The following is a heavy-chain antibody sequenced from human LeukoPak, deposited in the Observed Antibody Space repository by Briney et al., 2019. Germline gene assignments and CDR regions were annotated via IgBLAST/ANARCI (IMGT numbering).Heavy chain of an antibody. CDR1: GYTFTSYG. V-gene: IGHV1-18*04. CDR3: ARDPFVVVPAAISYYYCGMDV. Sequence: ASVKVSCKASGYTFTSYGISWVRQAPGQGLEWMGWISAYNGNTNYAQKLQGRVTMTTDTSTSTAYMELRSLRSDDTAVYYCARDPFVVVPAAISYYYCGMDVWGKGTTVTVSS. D-gene: IGHD2-2*01. J-gene: IGHJ6*04. CDR2: ISAYNGNT.